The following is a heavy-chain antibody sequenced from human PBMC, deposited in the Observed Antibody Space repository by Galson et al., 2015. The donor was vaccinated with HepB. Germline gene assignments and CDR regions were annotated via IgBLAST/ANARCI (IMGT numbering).Heavy chain of an antibody. D-gene: IGHD3-16*01. CDR2: IGSKSNNYAT. CDR1: RITFSGSA. CDR3: SRLGDLAGYSSA. Sequence: SPTLSCAAARITFSGSAMHWVRQTSGTGLERVGRIGSKSNNYATPYAASVKGRFIISRDDSQNPAFLQMNSLKTEDTAVYYCSRLGDLAGYSSAWGQGTLVTVSS. J-gene: IGHJ5*02. V-gene: IGHV3-73*01.